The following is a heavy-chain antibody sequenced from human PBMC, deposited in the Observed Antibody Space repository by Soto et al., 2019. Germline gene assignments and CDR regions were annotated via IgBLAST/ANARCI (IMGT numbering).Heavy chain of an antibody. CDR1: GFSFNRYA. J-gene: IGHJ6*02. Sequence: EIQLLESGGALAQPGGSLRLSCAASGFSFNRYAMTWVRQAPGKGLQWVSGISDNGDSTYYADSVRGRFTVSRDNSKNTLFLQMNNLRPEDTAKYYCAKETGIAILGVVIPQDDKNYGMDVRGQGTTVTVSS. V-gene: IGHV3-23*01. CDR3: AKETGIAILGVVIPQDDKNYGMDV. CDR2: ISDNGDST. D-gene: IGHD3-3*01.